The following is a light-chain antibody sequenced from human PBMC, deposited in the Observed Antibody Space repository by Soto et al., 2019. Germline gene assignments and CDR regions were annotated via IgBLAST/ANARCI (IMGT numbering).Light chain of an antibody. CDR1: SSNIESNN. Sequence: QAVVTQPPSASGTPGQRVTISCSGSSSNIESNNVTWYQQLPGTAPKLVIYSNYDRPSGVPDRFSGSTSGTSASLVIRGLQSEDEADYYCAAWDDILNGYVFGGGTKVTVL. J-gene: IGLJ1*01. CDR3: AAWDDILNGYV. CDR2: SNY. V-gene: IGLV1-44*01.